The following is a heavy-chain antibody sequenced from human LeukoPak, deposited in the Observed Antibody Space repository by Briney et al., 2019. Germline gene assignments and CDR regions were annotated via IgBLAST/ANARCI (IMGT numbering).Heavy chain of an antibody. CDR3: VKSSFQDPYYYYGLDV. V-gene: IGHV3-23*01. CDR1: GFTFTNFA. Sequence: GGSLRLSCAASGFTFTNFAMNWVRQAPGKGLEWVSLVSGAGGSTRFADSVEGRFTISRDNSKNMVFLEMNSLRAEDTAIYYCVKSSFQDPYYYYGLDVWGQGTTVTVSS. J-gene: IGHJ6*02. D-gene: IGHD3-16*01. CDR2: VSGAGGST.